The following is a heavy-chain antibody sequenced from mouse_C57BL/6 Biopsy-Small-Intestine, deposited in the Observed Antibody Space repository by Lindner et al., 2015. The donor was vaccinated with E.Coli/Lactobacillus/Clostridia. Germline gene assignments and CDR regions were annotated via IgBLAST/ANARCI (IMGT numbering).Heavy chain of an antibody. V-gene: IGHV1-42*01. CDR3: ARSDYGSFAY. CDR2: INPSTGGT. J-gene: IGHJ3*01. D-gene: IGHD1-1*01. Sequence: VQLQESGPELVKPGASVKISCKASGYSFTGYYMNWVKQSPEKSLEWIGEINPSTGGTTYNQKFKAKATLTVDKSSSTAYMQLKSLTSEDSAVYYCARSDYGSFAYWGQGTLVTASA. CDR1: GYSFTGYY.